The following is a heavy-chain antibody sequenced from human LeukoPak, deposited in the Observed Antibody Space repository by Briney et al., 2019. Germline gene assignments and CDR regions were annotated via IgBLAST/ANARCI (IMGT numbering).Heavy chain of an antibody. CDR1: GFTFSNAL. CDR3: ATRAGSFSSNY. Sequence: GGSLRLSCAASGFTFSNALMTWVRQSPGKGLEWVGRIKSKTDGGTTDYAAPVKGRFTISRDDSKNTLYLQMNSLNTVDTAVYYCATRAGSFSSNYWGQGTLVTVSS. D-gene: IGHD2-15*01. V-gene: IGHV3-15*01. J-gene: IGHJ4*02. CDR2: IKSKTDGGTT.